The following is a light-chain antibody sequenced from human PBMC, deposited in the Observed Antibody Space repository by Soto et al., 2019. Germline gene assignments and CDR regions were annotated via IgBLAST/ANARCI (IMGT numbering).Light chain of an antibody. CDR3: CSYAGTFTFV. J-gene: IGLJ1*01. CDR1: SSDVRTYNY. CDR2: DVT. Sequence: QSALTQPRSVSGSPGESVTISCTGTSSDVRTYNYVSWYQQQPDKAPKLVVYDVTERPSGVPDRFSGSKSDNTASLTISGLQAEDEADYYCCSYAGTFTFVFGTGTKSPS. V-gene: IGLV2-11*01.